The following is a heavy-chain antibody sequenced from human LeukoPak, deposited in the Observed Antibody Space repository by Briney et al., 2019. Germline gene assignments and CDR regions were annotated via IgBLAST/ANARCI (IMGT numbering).Heavy chain of an antibody. CDR3: ARIRSRRLEYYYMDV. Sequence: GGSLRLSCAASGFTFSNHWMTWVRQAPGKGLEWVSSISSSSSYIYYADSVKGRFTISRDNAKNSLYLQMNSLRAEDTAVYYCARIRSRRLEYYYMDVWGKGTTVTVSS. J-gene: IGHJ6*03. CDR2: ISSSSSYI. CDR1: GFTFSNHW. V-gene: IGHV3-21*01. D-gene: IGHD1-1*01.